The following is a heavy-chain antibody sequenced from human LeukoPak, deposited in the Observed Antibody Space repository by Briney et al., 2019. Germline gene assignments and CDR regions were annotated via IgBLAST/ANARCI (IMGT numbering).Heavy chain of an antibody. CDR1: GFTFSSCS. V-gene: IGHV3-21*01. Sequence: GGSLRLSCAASGFTFSSCSMNWVRQDPGKGLEWVSSISSNSSYIYYADSVKGRFTISRDNAMNSLYLQMNSLRAEDTAVYYCARDSLYSSSSNDYWGQGTLVTVS. J-gene: IGHJ4*02. CDR2: ISSNSSYI. D-gene: IGHD6-6*01. CDR3: ARDSLYSSSSNDY.